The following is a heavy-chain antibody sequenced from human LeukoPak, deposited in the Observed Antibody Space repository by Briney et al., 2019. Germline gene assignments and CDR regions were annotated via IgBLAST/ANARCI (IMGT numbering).Heavy chain of an antibody. Sequence: GGSLRLSCAASGFTFSSYAMSWVRQAPGKGLEWVSTISTGGGNTYYADSVKGRFTISRDNSKNTLYLQMNSLRAEDTAVYYCTKRVYYDSSGYFDYWGQGTLVTVSS. D-gene: IGHD3-22*01. CDR3: TKRVYYDSSGYFDY. V-gene: IGHV3-23*01. CDR1: GFTFSSYA. J-gene: IGHJ4*02. CDR2: ISTGGGNT.